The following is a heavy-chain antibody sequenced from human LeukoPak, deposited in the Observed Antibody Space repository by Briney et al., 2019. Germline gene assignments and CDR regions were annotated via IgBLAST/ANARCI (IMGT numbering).Heavy chain of an antibody. Sequence: SETLSLTCTVSGDSISADNYYWNWIRQPAGKGLEWIGRIYISGSTNYNPSLKSRVTISLDTSKNQFSLRLSSVTAADTAVYYCAREVLRSGWYGGEFDYWGQGTLVTVST. V-gene: IGHV4-61*02. J-gene: IGHJ4*02. CDR2: IYISGST. CDR1: GDSISADNYY. CDR3: AREVLRSGWYGGEFDY. D-gene: IGHD6-19*01.